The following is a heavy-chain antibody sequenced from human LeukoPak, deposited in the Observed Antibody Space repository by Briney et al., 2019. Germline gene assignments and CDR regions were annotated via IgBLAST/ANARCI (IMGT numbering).Heavy chain of an antibody. D-gene: IGHD3-22*01. V-gene: IGHV3-23*01. J-gene: IGHJ5*02. CDR3: ARDGSGGGYYA. CDR1: GFTFRNYA. Sequence: GGSLRLSCAASGFTFRNYAMSWVRQAPGKGLECVSLISGSGVGTFYADSVKGRFTISRDNSKNTLYLQMNSLRAEDTAVYYCARDGSGGGYYAWGQGTLVTVSS. CDR2: ISGSGVGT.